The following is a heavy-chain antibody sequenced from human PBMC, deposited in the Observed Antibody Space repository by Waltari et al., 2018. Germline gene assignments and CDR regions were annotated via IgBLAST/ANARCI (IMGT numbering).Heavy chain of an antibody. V-gene: IGHV1-24*01. Sequence: QVQLVQSGAEVKKPGASVKVSCKVSGYTLTELSMPWVRQARGKWLEWMGGLVPEDSETSYGQKCQGRVTMTEDTTTVTAYMGLRSLSSEDTAGYYCATKAVAGKSVRGFDPWGQGTLVTVSS. J-gene: IGHJ5*02. CDR1: GYTLTELS. CDR3: ATKAVAGKSVRGFDP. D-gene: IGHD6-19*01. CDR2: LVPEDSET.